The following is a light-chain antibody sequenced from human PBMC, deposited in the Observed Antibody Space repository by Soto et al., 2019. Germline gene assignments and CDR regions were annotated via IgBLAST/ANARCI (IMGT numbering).Light chain of an antibody. V-gene: IGLV2-8*01. Sequence: QSALTQPPSASGSPGQSVTISCTGTSSDVGAYNYVSWYQQHPGKAPKLMISEVNKRPSGVPDRFYGSKSGNTASLTVSGLQPEDEADYYCSSYGGPNNSNYVFGTGTKLTVL. CDR1: SSDVGAYNY. CDR2: EVN. CDR3: SSYGGPNNSNYV. J-gene: IGLJ1*01.